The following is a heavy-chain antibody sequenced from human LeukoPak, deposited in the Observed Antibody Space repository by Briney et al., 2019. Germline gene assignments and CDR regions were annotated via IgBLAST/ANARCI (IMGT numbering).Heavy chain of an antibody. J-gene: IGHJ4*02. CDR1: GGTFSSYA. V-gene: IGHV1-69*06. CDR2: IIPIFGTA. D-gene: IGHD3-10*01. CDR3: ARAPGSGSYYNDRTKAPFDY. Sequence: GASVKASCKASGGTFSSYAISWVRQAPGQGLEWMGGIIPIFGTANYAQKFQGRVTITADKSTSTAYMELSSLRSEDTAEYYCARAPGSGSYYNDRTKAPFDYWGQGTLVTVSS.